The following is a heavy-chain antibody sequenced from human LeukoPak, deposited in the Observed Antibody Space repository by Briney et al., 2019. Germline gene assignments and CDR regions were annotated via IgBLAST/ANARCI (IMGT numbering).Heavy chain of an antibody. D-gene: IGHD4-17*01. CDR1: GFTFSSYG. CDR2: ISYDGSNK. J-gene: IGHJ4*02. V-gene: IGHV3-30*18. Sequence: GGSLRLSCAASGFTFSSYGMHWVRQAPGKGLEWVAVISYDGSNKYYADSAKGRFTISRDNSKNTLYLQMNSLRAEDTAVYYCAKLGDYGVYWGQGTLVTVSS. CDR3: AKLGDYGVY.